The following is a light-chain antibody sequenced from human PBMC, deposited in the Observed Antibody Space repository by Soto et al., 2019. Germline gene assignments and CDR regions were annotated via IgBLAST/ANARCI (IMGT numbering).Light chain of an antibody. Sequence: QSALTQPASVSGSPGQSITISCTGTSSDIGLYNYVSWFQQHPGKVPKLVIFEVNYRPSGVAERFSGSKSGNTASLTITGLHAEDEADYYCTSCITANTRCVFGSGTKLTVL. J-gene: IGLJ1*01. V-gene: IGLV2-14*01. CDR1: SSDIGLYNY. CDR3: TSCITANTRCV. CDR2: EVN.